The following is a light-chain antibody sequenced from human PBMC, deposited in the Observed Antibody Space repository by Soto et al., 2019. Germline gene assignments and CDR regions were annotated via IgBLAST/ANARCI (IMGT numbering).Light chain of an antibody. CDR1: NIASKS. J-gene: IGLJ3*02. Sequence: SYELTQPPSVSVAPGQTARITCGGNNIASKSVHWYQQRPGQAPVLVLYDDSNRPSGIPARFSGSNSGSTATLTISSVEAGDEADYSCYSLDHNGYPVFGGGTKVTVL. CDR2: DDS. V-gene: IGLV3-21*02. CDR3: YSLDHNGYPV.